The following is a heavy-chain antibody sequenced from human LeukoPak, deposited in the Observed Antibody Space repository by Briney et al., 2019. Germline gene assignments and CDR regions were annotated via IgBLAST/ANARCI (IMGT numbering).Heavy chain of an antibody. J-gene: IGHJ6*02. V-gene: IGHV1-3*01. Sequence: ASVKVYCKASGYTFTSYAMHWVRQAPGQRLEWMGWINAGNGNTKYSQKFQGRVTITRDTSASTAYMELSSLRSEDTAVYYCTTHYDILTGYPGTYYYYGMDVWGQGTTVTVSS. D-gene: IGHD3-9*01. CDR3: TTHYDILTGYPGTYYYYGMDV. CDR1: GYTFTSYA. CDR2: INAGNGNT.